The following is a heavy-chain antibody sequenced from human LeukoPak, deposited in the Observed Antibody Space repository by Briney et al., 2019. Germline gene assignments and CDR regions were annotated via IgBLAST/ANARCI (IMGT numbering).Heavy chain of an antibody. V-gene: IGHV1-2*02. J-gene: IGHJ4*02. D-gene: IGHD3-3*01. Sequence: ASVKVSCKASGYIFTGYYMHWVRQAPGQGLEWMGWINPNSGGTNYAQKFQGRVTITRDTSITTAYMELNRLRSDDTAVYYCTRNLSILEWLFDYWGQGTLVTVSS. CDR3: TRNLSILEWLFDY. CDR2: INPNSGGT. CDR1: GYIFTGYY.